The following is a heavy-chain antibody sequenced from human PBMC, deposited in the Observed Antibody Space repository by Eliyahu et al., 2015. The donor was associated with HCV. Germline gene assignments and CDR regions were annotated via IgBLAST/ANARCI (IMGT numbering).Heavy chain of an antibody. V-gene: IGHV3-23*04. CDR3: AKDRLDCGGDCSDY. Sequence: EVQLVESGXGLVQPGGSLRLXCXASXLTFSRYAMXXVRXAPGKGLGWVSGISGSGGSTYYADSVKGRFTISRDNSKNTLYLQMNSLRAEDTAVYYCAKDRLDCGGDCSDYWGQGTLVTVSS. J-gene: IGHJ4*02. D-gene: IGHD2-21*02. CDR2: ISGSGGST. CDR1: XLTFSRYA.